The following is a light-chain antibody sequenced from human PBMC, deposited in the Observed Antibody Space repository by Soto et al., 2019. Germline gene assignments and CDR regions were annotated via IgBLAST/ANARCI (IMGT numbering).Light chain of an antibody. J-gene: IGLJ1*01. CDR2: EVS. V-gene: IGLV2-14*01. CDR1: TSDVGGYNY. CDR3: SSYISSSIDYV. Sequence: QSALTQPASVSGSPGQSITMSCTGTTSDVGGYNYVSWYQQHPGKAPKLMIYEVSNRPSGVSNRFSGSKSGNTASLTISGLQAEEEADYYCSSYISSSIDYVFGTGTKLTVL.